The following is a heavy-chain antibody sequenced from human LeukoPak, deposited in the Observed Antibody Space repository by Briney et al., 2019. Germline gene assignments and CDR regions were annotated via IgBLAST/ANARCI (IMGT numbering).Heavy chain of an antibody. CDR2: IYYSGST. CDR3: VRYGSGSSLYYFDY. V-gene: IGHV4-59*08. D-gene: IGHD3-10*01. CDR1: GGSISSYY. Sequence: SETLSLTCTVSGGSISSYYWSWIRQPPGKGLEWIGYIYYSGSTNYNPSLKSRVTISVDTSKNQFSLKLSSVTAADTAVYYCVRYGSGSSLYYFDYWGQGTLVTVSS. J-gene: IGHJ4*02.